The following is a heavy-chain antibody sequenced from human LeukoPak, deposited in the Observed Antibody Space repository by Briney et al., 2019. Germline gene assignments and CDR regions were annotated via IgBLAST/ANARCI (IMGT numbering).Heavy chain of an antibody. V-gene: IGHV4-39*01. D-gene: IGHD3-9*01. J-gene: IGHJ4*02. CDR1: GGSIISDTYY. CDR3: ARLGLTGYKSGSSAPSDS. Sequence: SETLSLTCTVSGGSIISDTYYWGWVRQPPGKGLEWIGSTNYFGSAYYNPSLKSRVTISVDTSKNQFFLKLSAVIAADTAGYYCARLGLTGYKSGSSAPSDSWGQGTLVTVSS. CDR2: TNYFGSA.